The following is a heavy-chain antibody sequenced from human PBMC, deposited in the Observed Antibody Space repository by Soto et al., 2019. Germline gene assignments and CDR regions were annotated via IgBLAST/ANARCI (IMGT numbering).Heavy chain of an antibody. V-gene: IGHV3-23*01. J-gene: IGHJ4*02. CDR2: ISGSGGST. CDR3: EKXXLGTVAGXXDY. Sequence: EVPXLEAGGGLVQPGGSLRLSCAASGFTFSSYAMSWGRQAPGKGLEWVSAISGSGGSTYYADSVKGRXXXPXDNXXXXXXXXXXXXXXXXXXXXYXEKXXLGTVAGXXDYWGQGTLVTVSS. CDR1: GFTFSSYA. D-gene: IGHD6-19*01.